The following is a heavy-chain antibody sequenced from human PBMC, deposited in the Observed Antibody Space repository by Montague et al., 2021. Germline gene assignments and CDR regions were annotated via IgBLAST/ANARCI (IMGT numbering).Heavy chain of an antibody. CDR2: IYDSGTT. D-gene: IGHD2-21*01. CDR3: ARRLVIRAPFDY. CDR1: GGSISEFY. V-gene: IGHV4-59*08. Sequence: SETLSLTCTVTGGSISEFYWSRIRQTPEKGLEWIGFIYDSGTTNYNPSLKSRVTISADTSMNQFSLNLRSVTAADTAVYFCARRLVIRAPFDYWGQGTLVTVSS. J-gene: IGHJ4*02.